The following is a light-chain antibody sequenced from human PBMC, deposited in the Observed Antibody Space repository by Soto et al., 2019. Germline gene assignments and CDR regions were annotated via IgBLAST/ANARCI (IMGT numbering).Light chain of an antibody. CDR2: DVT. Sequence: QSVLTQPASVSGSPGQSITISCSGTSSDVGAFNYVCWYQQHPGKAPKLMIYDVTNRPSGVSHRFSGSKSGTTASLTISGLQAEDEAHYYCSSFTTSTTVIFGGGTKLTVL. CDR1: SSDVGAFNY. CDR3: SSFTTSTTVI. J-gene: IGLJ2*01. V-gene: IGLV2-14*03.